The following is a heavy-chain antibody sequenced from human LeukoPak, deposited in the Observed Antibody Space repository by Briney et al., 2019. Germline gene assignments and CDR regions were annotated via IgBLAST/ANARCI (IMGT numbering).Heavy chain of an antibody. CDR2: IKEDGSEK. D-gene: IGHD5-24*01. CDR3: ARESRVPDDY. J-gene: IGHJ4*02. V-gene: IGHV3-7*01. CDR1: GFPFSSYW. Sequence: PGGSLRLSCAASGFPFSSYWMSWVRQAPGKGLDWVANIKEDGSEKYYVDSVKGRFTISRDNAKNSLYLQMNSLRAEDTAVYYCARESRVPDDYWGQGTLVTVSS.